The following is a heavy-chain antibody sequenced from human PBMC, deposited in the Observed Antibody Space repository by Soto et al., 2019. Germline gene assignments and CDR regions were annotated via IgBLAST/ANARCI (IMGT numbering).Heavy chain of an antibody. CDR2: VYFSGST. CDR1: GGAITGYY. Sequence: SETLSLTCTVSGGAITGYYWNWIRQPPGTGLEWIGYVYFSGSTKYNPSLKSRVTISVDMSKNQFSLGLTSVTSADTSVYYCSRARWAVASTADAFDIWGQGTMVTVSS. D-gene: IGHD6-19*01. V-gene: IGHV4-59*01. CDR3: SRARWAVASTADAFDI. J-gene: IGHJ3*02.